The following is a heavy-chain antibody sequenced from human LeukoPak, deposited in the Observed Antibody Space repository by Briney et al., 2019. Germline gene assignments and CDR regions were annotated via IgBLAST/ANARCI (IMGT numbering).Heavy chain of an antibody. J-gene: IGHJ4*02. D-gene: IGHD1-14*01. CDR2: LSSSSSYI. CDR3: ARITPSAIGY. CDR1: GFTFSSYS. Sequence: GGSLRLSCAASGFTFSSYSMNWVRQAPGKGLEWVSSLSSSSSYIYYADSVRGRFTISRDNAKNSLYLQMNRLRAEDTAVYYCARITPSAIGYWGQGTLVTVSS. V-gene: IGHV3-21*01.